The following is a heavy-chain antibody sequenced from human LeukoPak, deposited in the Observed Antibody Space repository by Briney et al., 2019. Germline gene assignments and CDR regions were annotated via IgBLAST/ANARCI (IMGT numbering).Heavy chain of an antibody. CDR2: IWYDGSNK. CDR3: ARDEWGTAMVTWGRVAY. V-gene: IGHV3-33*08. J-gene: IGHJ4*02. D-gene: IGHD5-18*01. CDR1: GFSCSDYS. Sequence: PGGSLRLSCAASGFSCSDYSMNWVRQAPGKGLEWVAVIWYDGSNKYYADSLKGRFTISRDNSKNTLYLQMNSLRAEDTAVYYCARDEWGTAMVTWGRVAYWGQGTLVSVSS.